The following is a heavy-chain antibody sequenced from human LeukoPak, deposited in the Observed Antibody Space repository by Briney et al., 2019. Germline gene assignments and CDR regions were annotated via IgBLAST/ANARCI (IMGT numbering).Heavy chain of an antibody. CDR3: AKDTEEMATIGSLDY. V-gene: IGHV3-9*01. CDR2: ISWNSGSI. Sequence: GGSLRLSCAASGFTFDDYAMHWVRQAPGKGLEWVSGISWNSGSIGYADSVKGRFTISRDNAKNSLYLQMNSLRAEDTALYYCAKDTEEMATIGSLDYWGQGTLVTVSS. CDR1: GFTFDDYA. D-gene: IGHD5-24*01. J-gene: IGHJ4*02.